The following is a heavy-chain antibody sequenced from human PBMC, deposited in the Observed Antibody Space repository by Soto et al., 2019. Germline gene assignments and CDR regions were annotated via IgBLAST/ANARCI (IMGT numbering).Heavy chain of an antibody. CDR1: GYTFTSYG. V-gene: IGHV1-18*01. J-gene: IGHJ3*02. D-gene: IGHD2-2*01. Sequence: ASVQGSCKASGYTFTSYGSSWVRQAPGQGLEWMGWISAYNGNTNYAQKLQGRVTMTTDTSTSTAYMELRSLRSDDTAVYYCARVAYCSSTSCSGDAFDIWGQGTMVTVSS. CDR2: ISAYNGNT. CDR3: ARVAYCSSTSCSGDAFDI.